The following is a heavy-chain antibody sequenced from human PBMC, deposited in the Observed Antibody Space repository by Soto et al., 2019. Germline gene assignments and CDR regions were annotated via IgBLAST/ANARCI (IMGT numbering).Heavy chain of an antibody. CDR1: GFTFSSYW. J-gene: IGHJ5*02. CDR2: IKQDGSEK. D-gene: IGHD2-15*01. V-gene: IGHV3-7*01. CDR3: ARDRGVVVAATWSPWFDP. Sequence: GESLKISCAASGFTFSSYWMSWVRQAPGKGLEWVANIKQDGSEKYYVDSVKGRFTISRDNAKNSLYLQMNSLRAEDTAVYYCARDRGVVVAATWSPWFDPWGQGTLVTVSS.